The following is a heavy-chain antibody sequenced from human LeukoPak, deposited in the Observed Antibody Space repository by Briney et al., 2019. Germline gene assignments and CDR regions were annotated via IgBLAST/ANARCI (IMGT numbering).Heavy chain of an antibody. CDR1: GGSISSGGYS. Sequence: KTSETLSLTCAVSGGSISSGGYSWSWIRQPPGKGLEWIGYIYHSGSTYYNPSLKSRVTISVDRPKNQFSLKLSSVTAADTAVYYCARVNGVNWFDPWGQGTLVTVSS. CDR3: ARVNGVNWFDP. CDR2: IYHSGST. V-gene: IGHV4-30-2*01. J-gene: IGHJ5*02. D-gene: IGHD2-8*01.